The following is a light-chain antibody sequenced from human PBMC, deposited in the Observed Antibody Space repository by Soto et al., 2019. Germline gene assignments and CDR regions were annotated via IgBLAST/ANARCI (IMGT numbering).Light chain of an antibody. V-gene: IGKV3-20*01. CDR3: QQYGSSSWT. CDR2: GAS. J-gene: IGKJ1*01. CDR1: QSVSSSY. Sequence: EIVLTQSPGTLYLSPGERATLSCRASQSVSSSYLAWYQQKPGQAPRLLIYGASSRATGIPDRFSGIGSGTDFTLTISRLEPEDFAVYYCQQYGSSSWTFGQGTKVDVK.